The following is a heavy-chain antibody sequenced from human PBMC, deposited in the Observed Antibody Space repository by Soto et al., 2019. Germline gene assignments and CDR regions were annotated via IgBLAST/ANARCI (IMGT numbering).Heavy chain of an antibody. CDR3: AKHRARAGDSSAWAIDY. Sequence: GGSLRLSCSASGFTFTTYAMNWVRQAPGEGLEWVSTISGSGFTTYYADSVQGRFTISRDNSKNTVYLQMNSLRAEDTAVHYCAKHRARAGDSSAWAIDYWGQGTRVTVSS. D-gene: IGHD6-19*01. V-gene: IGHV3-23*01. CDR1: GFTFTTYA. CDR2: ISGSGFTT. J-gene: IGHJ4*02.